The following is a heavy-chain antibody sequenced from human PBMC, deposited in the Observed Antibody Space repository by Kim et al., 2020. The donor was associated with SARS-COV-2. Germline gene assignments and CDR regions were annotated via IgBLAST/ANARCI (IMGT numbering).Heavy chain of an antibody. CDR3: ARDRGLTGHGYYYGMDV. CDR2: ISYDGSNK. CDR1: GFTFSSYG. D-gene: IGHD3-9*01. J-gene: IGHJ6*02. Sequence: GGSLRLSCAASGFTFSSYGMHWVRQAPGKGLEWVAVISYDGSNKYYADSVKGRFTISRDNSKNTLYLQMNSLRAEDTAVYYCARDRGLTGHGYYYGMDVWGQGTTVTVSS. V-gene: IGHV3-33*05.